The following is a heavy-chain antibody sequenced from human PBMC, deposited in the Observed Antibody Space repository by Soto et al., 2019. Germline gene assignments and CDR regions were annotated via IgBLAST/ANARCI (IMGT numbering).Heavy chain of an antibody. Sequence: GGSLRLSCAASGFNVGAFAVNWVRQAPGKGLEWVSGISVSDAFIYYADSVRGRFSISRDASENILYLQMSSLRVDDTALYYCTRETVAGITGLDYWGPGTPVTVSS. J-gene: IGHJ4*02. D-gene: IGHD1-20*01. CDR2: ISVSDAFI. V-gene: IGHV3-23*01. CDR1: GFNVGAFA. CDR3: TRETVAGITGLDY.